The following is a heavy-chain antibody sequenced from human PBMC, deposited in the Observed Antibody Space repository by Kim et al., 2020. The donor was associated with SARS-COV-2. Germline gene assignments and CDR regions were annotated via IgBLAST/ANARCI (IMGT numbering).Heavy chain of an antibody. J-gene: IGHJ6*02. Sequence: ASVKVSCKTSGYTFTSYDINWVRQATGQGLEWMGWMNPNSDNTVYAQKFQGRVTMTRNTSISTAYMELSSLRFEDTAVYYCARVGSSWYGANYYYYGMDVWGQGTTVTVSS. CDR2: MNPNSDNT. V-gene: IGHV1-8*01. D-gene: IGHD6-13*01. CDR1: GYTFTSYD. CDR3: ARVGSSWYGANYYYYGMDV.